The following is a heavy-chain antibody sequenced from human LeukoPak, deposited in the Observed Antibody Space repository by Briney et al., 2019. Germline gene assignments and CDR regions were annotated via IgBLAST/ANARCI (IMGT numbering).Heavy chain of an antibody. CDR2: IYYSGST. J-gene: IGHJ4*02. CDR3: ARLSPYYYDSSGYYQGGDFDY. D-gene: IGHD3-22*01. Sequence: SETLSLTCTVSGGSISSYYWSWIRQPPGKGLEWIGYIYYSGSTNYNPSLKSRVTISVDTSKNQFSLKLSSVTAADTAVYYCARLSPYYYDSSGYYQGGDFDYWGQGTLVTVSS. V-gene: IGHV4-59*08. CDR1: GGSISSYY.